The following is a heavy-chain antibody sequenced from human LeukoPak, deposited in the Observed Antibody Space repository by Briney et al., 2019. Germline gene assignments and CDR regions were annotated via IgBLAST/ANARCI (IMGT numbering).Heavy chain of an antibody. J-gene: IGHJ5*02. CDR1: GGTFSSYA. Sequence: SVKVSCKASGGTFSSYAISWVRQAPGQGLEWMGGIIPIFGTANYAQKFQGRVTITADESTSTAYMELSSLRSEGTAVYYCATDYSNYEGWFDPWGQGTLVTVSS. CDR3: ATDYSNYEGWFDP. V-gene: IGHV1-69*01. CDR2: IIPIFGTA. D-gene: IGHD4-11*01.